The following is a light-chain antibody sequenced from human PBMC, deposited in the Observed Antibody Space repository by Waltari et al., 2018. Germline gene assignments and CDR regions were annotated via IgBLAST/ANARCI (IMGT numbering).Light chain of an antibody. Sequence: QSALTQPRSVSGPPGQSVTTPCTGPTSDVGGYMYVSWHQQHPGKPPKLIIFDVSVRPPGVSNRFSGSKSGDTASLTISGLQADDEGYYYCCSYAGGYTMAVGGGTKLTVL. CDR2: DVS. CDR3: CSYAGGYTMA. V-gene: IGLV2-11*01. CDR1: TSDVGGYMY. J-gene: IGLJ2*01.